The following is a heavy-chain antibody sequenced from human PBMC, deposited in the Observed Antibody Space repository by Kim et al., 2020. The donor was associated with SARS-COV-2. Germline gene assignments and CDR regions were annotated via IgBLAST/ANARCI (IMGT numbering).Heavy chain of an antibody. D-gene: IGHD3-9*01. J-gene: IGHJ5*02. CDR3: AKGDWFYNWFDP. Sequence: SETLSLTCTVSGGSISSTSSYWGWIRQPPGKGLEWIGSIYYSGSTYYNPSLKSRVTISLDTSKSHFSLKLSSVTAADTAVYYCAKGDWFYNWFDPWGQGTLVTVSS. V-gene: IGHV4-39*01. CDR2: IYYSGST. CDR1: GGSISSTSSY.